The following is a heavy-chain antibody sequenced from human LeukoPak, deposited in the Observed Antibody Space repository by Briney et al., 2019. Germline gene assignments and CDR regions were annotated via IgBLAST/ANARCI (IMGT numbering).Heavy chain of an antibody. CDR2: ISSSSSYI. V-gene: IGHV3-21*01. CDR1: GFTFSSYN. Sequence: GGSLRLSCAASGFTFSSYNMNWVRQAPGKGLEWVSSISSSSSYIYYADSVKGRFTISRDNAMNSLYLQMNSLRAEDTAVYYCASPSGYNYAGSPLGYWGQGTLVTVSS. J-gene: IGHJ4*02. CDR3: ASPSGYNYAGSPLGY. D-gene: IGHD5-12*01.